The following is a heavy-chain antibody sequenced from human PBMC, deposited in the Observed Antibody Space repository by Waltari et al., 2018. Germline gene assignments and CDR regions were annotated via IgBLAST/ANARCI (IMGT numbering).Heavy chain of an antibody. D-gene: IGHD3-22*01. CDR2: INPDGIST. Sequence: EVQLVGSGGGLVQPGGSLRLSCAASGFSFSSYWIHWVRQGPGNGLEWVSRINPDGISTSDADSVKGRFTISRDNAKSTLYLQVNSLRAEDTAVYYCASDLSGYYDYWGQGTLVTVSS. CDR1: GFSFSSYW. V-gene: IGHV3-74*02. J-gene: IGHJ4*02. CDR3: ASDLSGYYDY.